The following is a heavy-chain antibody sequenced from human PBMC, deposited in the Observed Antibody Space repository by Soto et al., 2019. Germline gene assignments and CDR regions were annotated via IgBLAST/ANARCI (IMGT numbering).Heavy chain of an antibody. CDR2: ISTSGAST. CDR1: GFTFSNYA. CDR3: AKAGDSSGYYYLQYFDY. D-gene: IGHD3-22*01. V-gene: IGHV3-23*01. Sequence: EVQLLHSGGGLVQPGESLRLSCAASGFTFSNYAMTWVRQAPGKGLEWVSSISTSGASTFYADSVRGRFTISRDNSKNTLYLQLSSLRAEDTAVYYCAKAGDSSGYYYLQYFDYWGQGTRVTVSS. J-gene: IGHJ4*02.